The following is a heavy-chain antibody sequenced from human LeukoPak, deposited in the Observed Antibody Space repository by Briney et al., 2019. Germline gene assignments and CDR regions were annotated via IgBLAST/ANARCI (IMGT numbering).Heavy chain of an antibody. CDR1: GFTFSSYG. V-gene: IGHV3-48*01. CDR2: ISSSSSTI. CDR3: ASDYSSSWSTSTDDY. J-gene: IGHJ4*02. D-gene: IGHD6-13*01. Sequence: GGSLRLSCAASGFTFSSYGMSWVRQAPGKGLEWVSYISSSSSTIYYADSVKGRFTISRDNAKNSLYLQMNSLRAEDTAVYYCASDYSSSWSTSTDDYWGQGTLVTVSS.